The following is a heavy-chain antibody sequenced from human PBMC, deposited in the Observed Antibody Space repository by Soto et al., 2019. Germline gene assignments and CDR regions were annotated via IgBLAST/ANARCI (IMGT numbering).Heavy chain of an antibody. J-gene: IGHJ4*02. CDR1: GYTFTSYG. Sequence: QVQLVQSGAEVKKPGASVKVSCKASGYTFTSYGISWVRQAPGQGLEWMGWISAYNGNTNYAQKLQGRVTMTTDTSTSTADMELRSLRSDDTAVYYCARDLGGVGATIMDLDFDYWGQGTLVTVSS. CDR2: ISAYNGNT. CDR3: ARDLGGVGATIMDLDFDY. D-gene: IGHD1-26*01. V-gene: IGHV1-18*01.